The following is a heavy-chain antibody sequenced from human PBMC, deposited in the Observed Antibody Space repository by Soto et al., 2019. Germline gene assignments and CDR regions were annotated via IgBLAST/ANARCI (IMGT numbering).Heavy chain of an antibody. J-gene: IGHJ4*02. D-gene: IGHD6-13*01. CDR3: LVASAAY. Sequence: GGSLRVSWSASGFTFSSYVMNWVRQAPGKGLEYVSGITSNGGSTFYADSVKGRFIISRDNSQNTVYLQMSSLTTADTAVYYCLVASAAYWGQGTQVTVSS. V-gene: IGHV3-64D*06. CDR2: ITSNGGST. CDR1: GFTFSSYV.